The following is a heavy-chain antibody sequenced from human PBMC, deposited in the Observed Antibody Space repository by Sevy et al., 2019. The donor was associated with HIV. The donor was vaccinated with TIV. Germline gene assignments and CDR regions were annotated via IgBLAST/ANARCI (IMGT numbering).Heavy chain of an antibody. Sequence: ASVKVSCKASGYPFSSYGISWERQAPGQGLEWMGWISADSGNSNYAQNLQGRVTMTTDTSTSTAYMELRSLRFDDTAVYYCARDLGGYGGNSIDYWGQGTLVTVSS. CDR1: GYPFSSYG. D-gene: IGHD2-21*02. V-gene: IGHV1-18*01. J-gene: IGHJ4*02. CDR2: ISADSGNS. CDR3: ARDLGGYGGNSIDY.